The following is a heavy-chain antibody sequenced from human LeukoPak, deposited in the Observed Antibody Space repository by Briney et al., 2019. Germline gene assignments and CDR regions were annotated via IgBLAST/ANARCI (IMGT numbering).Heavy chain of an antibody. J-gene: IGHJ4*02. CDR3: AKSFWWFGEFSPFDY. V-gene: IGHV3-21*01. Sequence: PGGSLRLSCAASGFTFSSYEMNWVRQAPGKGLEWVSSVSSSRSSICYADSMKGRFTISRDNAKNSLYLQMNSLRAEDTAVYYCAKSFWWFGEFSPFDYWGQGTLVTVSS. D-gene: IGHD3-10*01. CDR1: GFTFSSYE. CDR2: VSSSRSSI.